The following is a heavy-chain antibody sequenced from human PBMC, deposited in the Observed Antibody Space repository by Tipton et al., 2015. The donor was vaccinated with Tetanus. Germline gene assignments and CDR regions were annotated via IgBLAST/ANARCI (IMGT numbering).Heavy chain of an antibody. Sequence: TPSLTCNVSGGSINTGDYYWSWIRQSPGKGLEWIGHVYYSGRTYYNPPLKSRVTISADMSKNQFSLKLTSVTAADTATYYCARMGFTYGQVVYWGQGTLVTVAS. CDR2: VYYSGRT. CDR1: GGSINTGDYY. V-gene: IGHV4-30-4*01. D-gene: IGHD5-18*01. J-gene: IGHJ4*02. CDR3: ARMGFTYGQVVY.